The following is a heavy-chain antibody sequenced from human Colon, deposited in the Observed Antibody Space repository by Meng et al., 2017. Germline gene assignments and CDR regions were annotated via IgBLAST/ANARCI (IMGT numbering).Heavy chain of an antibody. CDR1: GASIKSYF. J-gene: IGHJ5*02. CDR2: IYYSGRT. CDR3: ATSDRVPGWFDP. Sequence: VQLQEPGPGLVKPSETPSLTCTVSGASIKSYFWSWLRQAPGKGLEWIASIYYSGRTDYNPSLKSRVAISVDTSKSHFSLNLSSVTAADTAVYYCATSDRVPGWFDPWGQGTLVTVSS. V-gene: IGHV4-59*01. D-gene: IGHD3-10*01.